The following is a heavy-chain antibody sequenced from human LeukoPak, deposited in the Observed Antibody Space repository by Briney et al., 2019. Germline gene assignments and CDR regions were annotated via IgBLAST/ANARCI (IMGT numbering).Heavy chain of an antibody. V-gene: IGHV4-39*07. CDR3: ARGPKLDSGGRAFDI. CDR1: GGSISSSSYY. J-gene: IGHJ3*02. CDR2: IYYSGST. Sequence: SETLSLTCTVSGGSISSSSYYWGWIRQPPGKGLEWIGSIYYSGSTYYNPSLKSRVTISVDTSKNQFSLKLSSVTSADTAVYYCARGPKLDSGGRAFDIWGQGTMVTVSS. D-gene: IGHD4-23*01.